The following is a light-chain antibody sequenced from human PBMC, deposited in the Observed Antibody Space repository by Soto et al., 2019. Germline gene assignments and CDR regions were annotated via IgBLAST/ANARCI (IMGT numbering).Light chain of an antibody. CDR1: QSIGDY. CDR3: QQYSSWVVT. V-gene: IGKV3-15*01. J-gene: IGKJ5*01. Sequence: EVVMTQSPATLSVAPGERATLSCRASQSIGDYLAWYQHKPGQAPRLLLYGALTRATGIPARFAGSGSETDFTFTISSLQSVDFSIYYCQQYSSWVVTFGQGTRR. CDR2: GAL.